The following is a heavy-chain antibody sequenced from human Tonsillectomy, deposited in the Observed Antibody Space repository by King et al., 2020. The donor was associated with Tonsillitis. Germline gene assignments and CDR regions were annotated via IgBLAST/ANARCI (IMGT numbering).Heavy chain of an antibody. V-gene: IGHV3-23*04. Sequence: VQLVESGGGLVQPGGSLRLSCVASGFTFSNYSMTWVRQAAGKGLEWVSAISGSGGRTYSADSVKGRFTISRDNSKNTLYLQINSLRAEDTAVYYCAKADSSGFYYSYFDHWGQGTLVTVSS. CDR1: GFTFSNYS. CDR2: ISGSGGRT. J-gene: IGHJ4*02. D-gene: IGHD3-22*01. CDR3: AKADSSGFYYSYFDH.